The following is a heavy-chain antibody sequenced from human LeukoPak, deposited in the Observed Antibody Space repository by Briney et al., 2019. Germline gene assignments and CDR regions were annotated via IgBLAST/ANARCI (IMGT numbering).Heavy chain of an antibody. CDR3: ARAAVAAPGDV. CDR1: GFTFSSYW. Sequence: GGSLRLSCAASGFTFSSYWMAWVPQAPGKGLEWVANIKPDGSEKYYVDSLRGRFTISRDNAKNSLYLQMKSLRDEDTAVYYCARAAVAAPGDVWGQGTTVTVSS. D-gene: IGHD6-19*01. V-gene: IGHV3-7*04. J-gene: IGHJ6*02. CDR2: IKPDGSEK.